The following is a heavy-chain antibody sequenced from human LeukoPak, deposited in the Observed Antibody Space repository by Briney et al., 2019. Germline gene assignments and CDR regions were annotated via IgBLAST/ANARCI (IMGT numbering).Heavy chain of an antibody. Sequence: SETLSLTCAVYGGSFSGYYWSWIRQPPGKGLEWLGEINHSGSTNYNPSLKSRVTISVDTSKNQFSLKLSSVTAADTAVYYCAREFGHAFDIWGEGTMVTVSS. CDR2: INHSGST. J-gene: IGHJ3*02. V-gene: IGHV4-34*01. CDR1: GGSFSGYY. D-gene: IGHD3-16*01. CDR3: AREFGHAFDI.